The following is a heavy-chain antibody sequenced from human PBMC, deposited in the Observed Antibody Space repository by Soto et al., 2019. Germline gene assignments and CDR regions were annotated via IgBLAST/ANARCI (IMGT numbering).Heavy chain of an antibody. CDR1: GGSISSGAYY. V-gene: IGHV4-30-4*01. CDR2: IYYSGST. CDR3: ARERPEGSRLDP. D-gene: IGHD6-13*01. Sequence: QVQLQESGPGLVKPSQTLSLTCPVSGGSISSGAYYWRWIRQPPGKGLAWIGYIYYSGSTYYNPALKSRVSISVDTAKNQCSLKLSSGTAADTAGYYCARERPEGSRLDPWGQGTLVTVSS. J-gene: IGHJ5*02.